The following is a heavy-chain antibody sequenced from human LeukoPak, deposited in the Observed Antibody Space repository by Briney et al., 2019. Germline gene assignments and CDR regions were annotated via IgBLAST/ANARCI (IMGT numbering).Heavy chain of an antibody. CDR3: ARDPIRPLRFVGGFDY. J-gene: IGHJ4*02. CDR1: GGSFSGYY. Sequence: PSETLSPTCAVYGGSFSGYYWSWIRQPPGKGLEWIGEINHSGSTNYNPSLKSRVTISVDTSKNQFSLKLSSVTAADTAVYYCARDPIRPLRFVGGFDYWGQGTLVTVSS. CDR2: INHSGST. V-gene: IGHV4-34*01. D-gene: IGHD3-3*01.